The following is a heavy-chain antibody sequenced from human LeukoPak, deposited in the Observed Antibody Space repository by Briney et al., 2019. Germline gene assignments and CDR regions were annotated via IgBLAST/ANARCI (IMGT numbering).Heavy chain of an antibody. D-gene: IGHD3-22*01. V-gene: IGHV4-4*07. CDR2: IYTSGST. CDR1: GGSISSYY. Sequence: SETLSLTCTVSGGSISSYYWSWIRQPAGKGLEWIGRIYTSGSTNYNPSLKSRVTMSVDTSKNQFSLKLSSVTAADTAVYYCARVPYYYDSSGYYREDAFDIWGQGTMATVSS. J-gene: IGHJ3*02. CDR3: ARVPYYYDSSGYYREDAFDI.